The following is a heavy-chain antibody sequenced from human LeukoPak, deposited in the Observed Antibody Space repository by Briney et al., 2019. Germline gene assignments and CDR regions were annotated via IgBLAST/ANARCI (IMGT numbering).Heavy chain of an antibody. CDR2: IYSGGST. V-gene: IGHV3-66*01. J-gene: IGHJ4*02. Sequence: GGSLRLSCAASGFTVSSNYMSWVRQAPGKGLEWVSVIYSGGSTYYADSVKGRFTISRDNSKNTLYLQMNSLRAEDTAVYYCAGDSAMVRGVLDYWGQGTLVTVSS. CDR1: GFTVSSNY. D-gene: IGHD3-10*01. CDR3: AGDSAMVRGVLDY.